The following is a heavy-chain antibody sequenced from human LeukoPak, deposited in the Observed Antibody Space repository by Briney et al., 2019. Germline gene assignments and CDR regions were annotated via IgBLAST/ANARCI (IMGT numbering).Heavy chain of an antibody. V-gene: IGHV3-23*01. CDR1: GFTFSSYA. CDR3: AKAQLYCSSTSCLLDY. Sequence: GGSLRLSCAASGFTFSSYAMSWVRQAPGKGLEWVSAISGSGGSTYYADSVKGRFTISRDNSKNTLYLQMNSLRAEDTAVYYCAKAQLYCSSTSCLLDYWGQGTLVTVSS. D-gene: IGHD2-2*01. J-gene: IGHJ4*02. CDR2: ISGSGGST.